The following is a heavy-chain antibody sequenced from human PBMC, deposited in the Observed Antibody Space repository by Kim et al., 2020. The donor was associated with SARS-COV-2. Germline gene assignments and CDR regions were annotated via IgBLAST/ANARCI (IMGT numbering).Heavy chain of an antibody. CDR3: ARRGYSYDYFDY. J-gene: IGHJ4*02. D-gene: IGHD5-18*01. V-gene: IGHV4-39*01. CDR1: GGFISRSNHY. Sequence: SETLSLTCSVSGGFISRSNHYWGWIRQPPGKGLEWIGNIYYSGSTSYNPSLKRRVTVSVDTSKKEFSLKVNSVTAADTAGYYCARRGYSYDYFDYWGQGT. CDR2: IYYSGST.